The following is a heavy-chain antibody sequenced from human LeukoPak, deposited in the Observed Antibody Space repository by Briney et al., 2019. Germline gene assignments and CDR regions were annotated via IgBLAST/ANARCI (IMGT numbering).Heavy chain of an antibody. J-gene: IGHJ4*02. D-gene: IGHD3-22*01. CDR3: AREAGSYDSSGYYSLYYSFDY. Sequence: KPSETLSLTCTVSGDSINSGNNYWSWIRQPAGKGPEWIGHIYSSGTTNYNPSLKSRVTMSVDTSKNQFPLKLTSVTAADTAVYYCAREAGSYDSSGYYSLYYSFDYWGQGTLVTVSS. CDR2: IYSSGTT. V-gene: IGHV4-61*09. CDR1: GDSINSGNNY.